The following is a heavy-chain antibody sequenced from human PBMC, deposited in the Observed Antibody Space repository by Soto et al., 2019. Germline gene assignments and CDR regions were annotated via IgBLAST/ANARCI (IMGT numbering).Heavy chain of an antibody. CDR3: ARDSVLMVYAIQDDAFDI. CDR2: ISSSSSYI. D-gene: IGHD2-8*01. J-gene: IGHJ3*02. CDR1: GFTFSSYS. V-gene: IGHV3-21*01. Sequence: GGSLRLSCAASGFTFSSYSMNWVRQAPGKGLEWVSSISSSSSYIYYADSVKGRFTISRDNAKNSLYLQMNSLRAEDTAVYYCARDSVLMVYAIQDDAFDIWGQGTMVTVSS.